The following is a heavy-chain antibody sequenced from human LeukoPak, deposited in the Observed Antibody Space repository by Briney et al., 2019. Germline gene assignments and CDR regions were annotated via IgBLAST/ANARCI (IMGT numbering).Heavy chain of an antibody. J-gene: IGHJ6*03. CDR2: IYNTGSA. CDR3: ARTPIVVAPAAINTYYYYMDV. Sequence: SQTLSLTCTVSGDSISSNTYFWSWIRQPAGRGLEWIGRIYNTGSAYYNPSLKSRVIISVDTFRNQFSLKLTSVTAADTALYYCARTPIVVAPAAINTYYYYMDVWGKGTTVTVSS. D-gene: IGHD2-2*01. CDR1: GDSISSNTYF. V-gene: IGHV4-61*02.